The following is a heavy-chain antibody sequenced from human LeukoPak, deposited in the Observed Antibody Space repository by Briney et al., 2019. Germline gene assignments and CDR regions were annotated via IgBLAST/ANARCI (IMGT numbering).Heavy chain of an antibody. CDR3: ASLFGSGYDTEFDY. CDR1: GGSFSGYY. J-gene: IGHJ4*02. V-gene: IGHV4-34*01. CDR2: INHSGST. Sequence: SETLSLTCAVYGGSFSGYYWSWIRQPPGKGLEWIGEINHSGSTNYNPSLKGRVTISVDTSKNQFSLKLSSVTAADTAVYYCASLFGSGYDTEFDYWGQGTLVTVSS. D-gene: IGHD5-12*01.